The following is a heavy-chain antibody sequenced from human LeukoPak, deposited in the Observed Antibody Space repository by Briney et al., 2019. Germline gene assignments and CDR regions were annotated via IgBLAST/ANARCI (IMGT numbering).Heavy chain of an antibody. V-gene: IGHV3-23*01. CDR1: GFTYSDFA. CDR3: SKGRSNFGYLSGDY. CDR2: MSGSGDAT. Sequence: GGSLRLSCAASGFTYSDFAMTWVHQAPGKELEWVSAMSGSGDATYYADSVKGRFTISRDNSKSTLYLQMNDVETEDTAIYYCSKGRSNFGYLSGDYWGQGTLVTVSS. D-gene: IGHD1-20*01. J-gene: IGHJ4*02.